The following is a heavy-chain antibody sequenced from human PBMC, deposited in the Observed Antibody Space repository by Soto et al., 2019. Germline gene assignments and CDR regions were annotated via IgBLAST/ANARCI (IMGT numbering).Heavy chain of an antibody. V-gene: IGHV1-18*01. CDR1: GYTFTSYG. CDR3: ARDELLFLPVRRFES. D-gene: IGHD3-3*01. Sequence: ALVKISCKASGYTFTSYGISCVRQAPGQGLEWMGWISAYNGNTKYAQKLQGRVTMTTDTSTSTAYMELRSLGSDDTAVYYCARDELLFLPVRRFESWGEGTLVTVSS. J-gene: IGHJ5*01. CDR2: ISAYNGNT.